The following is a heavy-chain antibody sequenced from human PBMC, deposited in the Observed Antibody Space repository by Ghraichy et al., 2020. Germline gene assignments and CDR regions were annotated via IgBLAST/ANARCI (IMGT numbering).Heavy chain of an antibody. CDR2: INAGNGNT. Sequence: ASVKVSCKASGYTFTSYAMHWVRQAPGQRLEWMGWINAGNGNTKYSQKFQGRVTITRDISASTAYMELSSLRSEDTAVYYCARALVVPAAVDYWGQGTLVTVSS. D-gene: IGHD2-2*01. J-gene: IGHJ4*02. V-gene: IGHV1-3*01. CDR1: GYTFTSYA. CDR3: ARALVVPAAVDY.